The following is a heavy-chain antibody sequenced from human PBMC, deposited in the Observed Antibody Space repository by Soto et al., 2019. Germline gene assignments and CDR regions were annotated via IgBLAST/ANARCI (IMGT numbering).Heavy chain of an antibody. Sequence: QVQLVESGGGVVQPGRSLRLSCAASGFTFSSYAMHWVRQAPGKGLEGVAVISYDGSNKYYADSVKGRFTISRDNSKNTLYLQMNSLRAEDTAVYYCARLATTTVTAKFDYWGQGTLVTVSS. V-gene: IGHV3-30-3*01. CDR3: ARLATTTVTAKFDY. J-gene: IGHJ4*02. D-gene: IGHD4-17*01. CDR1: GFTFSSYA. CDR2: ISYDGSNK.